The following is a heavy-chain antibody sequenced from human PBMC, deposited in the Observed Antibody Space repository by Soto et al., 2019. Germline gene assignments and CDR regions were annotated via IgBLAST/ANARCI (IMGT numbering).Heavy chain of an antibody. CDR2: IIPIFGTA. CDR1: GGTFSSYA. D-gene: IGHD6-6*01. CDR3: ARGLIAARPEAIAFYYGMDV. Sequence: ASVKVSCKASGGTFSSYAISWVRQAPGQGLEWMGGIIPIFGTANYAQKFQGRVTITADESTSTAYMELSSLRSEDTAVYYCARGLIAARPEAIAFYYGMDVWGQGTTVTVSS. J-gene: IGHJ6*02. V-gene: IGHV1-69*13.